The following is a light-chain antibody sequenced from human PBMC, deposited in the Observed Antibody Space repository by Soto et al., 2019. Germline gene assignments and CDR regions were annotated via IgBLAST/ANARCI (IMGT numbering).Light chain of an antibody. J-gene: IGKJ2*01. CDR2: WAS. Sequence: DIVMTQSPDSLAVSLGERATINCKSSQSILHSSNNKNYLAWYQQKPGQPPKLLIYWASTRESGVPDRFSGRGSGADFTLTISSLQAEDVAVYHCQQYYVSPYTFGQGTKLEIK. V-gene: IGKV4-1*01. CDR1: QSILHSSNNKNY. CDR3: QQYYVSPYT.